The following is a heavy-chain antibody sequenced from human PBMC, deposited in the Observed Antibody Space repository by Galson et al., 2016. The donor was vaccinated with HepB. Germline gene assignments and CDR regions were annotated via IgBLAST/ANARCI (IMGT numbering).Heavy chain of an antibody. V-gene: IGHV4-61*02. CDR1: GGSITSGTKY. Sequence: TLSLTCTVSGGSITSGTKYWTWIRQPAGKGLEWLGGISTSGTANYNPPLRSRVTITLDTSKTHLSLKLRSVTASDTAMYYCARMPDAWGQGTLATVSS. CDR2: ISTSGTA. J-gene: IGHJ5*02. CDR3: ARMPDA. D-gene: IGHD2-2*01.